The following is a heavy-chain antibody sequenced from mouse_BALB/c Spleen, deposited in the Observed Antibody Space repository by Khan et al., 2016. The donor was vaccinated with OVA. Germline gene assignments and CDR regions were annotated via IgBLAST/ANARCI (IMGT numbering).Heavy chain of an antibody. CDR3: ARRGDVYGRGTIFAY. V-gene: IGHV2-2*03. CDR2: IWSAGST. J-gene: IGHJ3*01. D-gene: IGHD2-3*01. CDR1: GFSLTNYS. Sequence: VQLQESGPGLVQPSQSLSITCTVSGFSLTNYSVHWVRQSPGKGLEWLGVIWSAGSTDYNAAFISRLTISKDNSRSQVFFKMHSLQSNDTAIYFCARRGDVYGRGTIFAYWGQGTLVTVSA.